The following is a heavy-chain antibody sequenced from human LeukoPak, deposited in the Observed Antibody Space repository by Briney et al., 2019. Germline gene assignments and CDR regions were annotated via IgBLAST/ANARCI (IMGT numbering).Heavy chain of an antibody. CDR2: IIPIFGTA. CDR3: ASEPIRGEIDQLLFSWFDP. CDR1: GGTFSRYA. D-gene: IGHD2-2*01. Sequence: ASVKVSCKASGGTFSRYAISWVRQAPGQGLEWMGGIIPIFGTANYAQKFQGRVTITTDESTSTAYMELSSLRSEDTAVYYCASEPIRGEIDQLLFSWFDPRGQGTLVTVSS. V-gene: IGHV1-69*05. J-gene: IGHJ5*02.